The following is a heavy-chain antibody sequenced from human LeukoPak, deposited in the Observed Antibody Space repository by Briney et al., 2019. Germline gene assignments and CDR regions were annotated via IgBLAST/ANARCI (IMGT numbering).Heavy chain of an antibody. D-gene: IGHD6-19*01. CDR3: ATGSSLDGSSGWPTHYY. J-gene: IGHJ4*02. CDR2: INPDSGGT. Sequence: ASVKVSCKASGYTFTGCYMHGVRQAPGQGLEWMGWINPDSGGTHYAQKFQDRVTMTRDTSISTAYMELSGLRSDDTALYYCATGSSLDGSSGWPTHYYWGQGALVTVSS. V-gene: IGHV1-2*02. CDR1: GYTFTGCY.